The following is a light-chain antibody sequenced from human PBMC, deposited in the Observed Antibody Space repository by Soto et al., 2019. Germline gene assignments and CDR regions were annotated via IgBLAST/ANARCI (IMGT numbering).Light chain of an antibody. CDR3: QQLNSYPRVT. Sequence: IQLTQSPSSLSASVGDRVTITCRASQGISSYLAWYQQKPGKAPKLLIYAASTLQSGVPSRFSGSGSGTGFTLTISSLQPEDFATYYCQQLNSYPRVTFGGGTKVDIK. CDR2: AAS. CDR1: QGISSY. V-gene: IGKV1-9*01. J-gene: IGKJ4*01.